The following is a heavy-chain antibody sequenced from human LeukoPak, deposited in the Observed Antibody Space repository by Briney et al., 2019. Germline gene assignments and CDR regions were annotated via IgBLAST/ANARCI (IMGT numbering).Heavy chain of an antibody. Sequence: ASVKVSCKAFGYTFTGYYMHWVRQAPGQGLEWMGWINPNSGGTNYAQKFQGRVTMTRDTSISTAYMELSRLRSDDTAVYYCARVSYDILTGYWGPFDYWGQGTLVTVSS. V-gene: IGHV1-2*02. D-gene: IGHD3-9*01. CDR2: INPNSGGT. J-gene: IGHJ4*02. CDR3: ARVSYDILTGYWGPFDY. CDR1: GYTFTGYY.